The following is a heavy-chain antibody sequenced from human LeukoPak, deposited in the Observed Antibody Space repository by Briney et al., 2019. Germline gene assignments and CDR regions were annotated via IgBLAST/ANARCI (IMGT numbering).Heavy chain of an antibody. J-gene: IGHJ3*02. CDR1: GYTFTDYY. Sequence: GASVKVSCKASGYTFTDYYMHWVRQAPGQGLEWMGWINPDSGGTNYPQKFQGRVTMTRDTSISTAYMDLSSLRSDDTAVYYCASGAIGGGAFDIWGQGTVVTVSS. V-gene: IGHV1-2*02. D-gene: IGHD3-16*01. CDR2: INPDSGGT. CDR3: ASGAIGGGAFDI.